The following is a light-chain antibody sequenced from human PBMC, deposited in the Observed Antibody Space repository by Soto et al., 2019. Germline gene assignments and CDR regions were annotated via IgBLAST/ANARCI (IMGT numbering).Light chain of an antibody. CDR3: CSYVGARTYV. J-gene: IGLJ1*01. CDR1: VSDVGSFGP. V-gene: IGLV2-23*01. CDR2: EGN. Sequence: QSALTQPAPVSGSPGQSITISCTGSVSDVGSFGPVSWYQQHPGQVPKLIIYEGNRRPSGVSSRFSGSKSGNTASLTISGLQAEDEADYYCCSYVGARTYVFGAGTKVTVL.